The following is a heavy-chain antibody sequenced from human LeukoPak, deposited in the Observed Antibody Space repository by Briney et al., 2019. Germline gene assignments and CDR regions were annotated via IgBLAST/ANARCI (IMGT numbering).Heavy chain of an antibody. CDR2: ISSSSSTI. V-gene: IGHV3-48*01. D-gene: IGHD6-13*01. Sequence: PGGSLRLSCAASGFTFSSYSMNWVRQAPGKGLEWVSYISSSSSTIYYADSVKGRFTISRDNAKNSLYLQMNSLRAEDTAVYYCARVYRLGYSSSWYNAFDIWGQGTMVTVSS. CDR1: GFTFSSYS. CDR3: ARVYRLGYSSSWYNAFDI. J-gene: IGHJ3*02.